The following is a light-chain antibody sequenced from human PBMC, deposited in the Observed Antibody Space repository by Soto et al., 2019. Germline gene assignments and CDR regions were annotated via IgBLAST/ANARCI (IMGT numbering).Light chain of an antibody. V-gene: IGKV1-5*03. CDR2: KAS. Sequence: IQMTQSPSTLSASVGDRVTITCRASQTISNWLAWYQQKPGQAPKLLIYKASTLESGVPSRFSGSGSGTEFTLTISSLQPEDFATYYRQQYNSSSTFGGGTKVDIK. CDR3: QQYNSSST. J-gene: IGKJ4*02. CDR1: QTISNW.